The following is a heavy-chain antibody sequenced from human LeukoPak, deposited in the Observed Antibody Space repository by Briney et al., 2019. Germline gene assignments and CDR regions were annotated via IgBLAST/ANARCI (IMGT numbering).Heavy chain of an antibody. V-gene: IGHV3-48*04. CDR1: GFTFSSYS. J-gene: IGHJ3*01. Sequence: GGSLRLSCAASGFTFSSYSMNWVRQAPGKGLEWVSYISSSGSTIYYADSVKGRFTISRDNAKNSLYLQRNSLRGEDTAVYYCARESEHSVSQVDFDLWGQGTMVTVSS. CDR2: ISSSGSTI. CDR3: ARESEHSVSQVDFDL. D-gene: IGHD2-15*01.